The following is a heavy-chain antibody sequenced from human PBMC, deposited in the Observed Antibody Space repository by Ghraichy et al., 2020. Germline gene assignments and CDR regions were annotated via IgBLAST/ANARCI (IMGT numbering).Heavy chain of an antibody. CDR3: ARQGHSSSWYNYYYYYGMDV. Sequence: SQTLSLTCAVYGGSFIGYYWSWTRQPPGKGLEWIGEINHSGSTNYNPSLKSRVTISVDTSKNQFSLKLSSVTAADTAVYYCARQGHSSSWYNYYYYYGMDVWGQGTTVTVSS. D-gene: IGHD6-13*01. J-gene: IGHJ6*02. CDR1: GGSFIGYY. V-gene: IGHV4-34*01. CDR2: INHSGST.